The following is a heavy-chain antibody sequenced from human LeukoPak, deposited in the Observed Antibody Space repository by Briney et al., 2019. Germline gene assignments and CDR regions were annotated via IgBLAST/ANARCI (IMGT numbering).Heavy chain of an antibody. Sequence: GESLKISCKVSGYSLTNYWIAWVRQMPGKGLEWMGIVFPADSDTRYSPSFQGQVTISAGRSINTAYLQWSSLKASDTAIYYCARYDGGATADFWGQGTLVTVSS. CDR2: VFPADSDT. CDR3: ARYDGGATADF. J-gene: IGHJ4*02. CDR1: GYSLTNYW. V-gene: IGHV5-51*01. D-gene: IGHD1-26*01.